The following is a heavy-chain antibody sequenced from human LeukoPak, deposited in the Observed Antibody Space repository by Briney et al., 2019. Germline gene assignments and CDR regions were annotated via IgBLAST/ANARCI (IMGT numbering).Heavy chain of an antibody. Sequence: SETLSLTCSVSGASIRSYFWSWIRQSPGKGLEWIGYVYDNDISNFNPSLESRVTILVDRSKSQFSLKLRSVTAADTAVFYCARENSGSYREFDYWGQGTLVTVSS. CDR1: GASIRSYF. D-gene: IGHD1-26*01. CDR3: ARENSGSYREFDY. J-gene: IGHJ4*02. CDR2: VYDNDIS. V-gene: IGHV4-59*12.